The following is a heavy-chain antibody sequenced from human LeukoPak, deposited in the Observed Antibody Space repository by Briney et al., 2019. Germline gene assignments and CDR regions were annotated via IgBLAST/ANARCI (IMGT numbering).Heavy chain of an antibody. J-gene: IGHJ5*02. V-gene: IGHV1-24*01. CDR2: FDPEDGET. D-gene: IGHD2-2*01. CDR1: GYTLTELS. CDR3: ATENLGYCSSTSCHGTGFDP. Sequence: ASVKVSCKVSGYTLTELSMHWVRQAPGKGLEWMGGFDPEDGETIYAQKFQGRVTMTEDTSTDTAYMELSSLRSEDTAVYYCATENLGYCSSTSCHGTGFDPWGQGTLVTVSS.